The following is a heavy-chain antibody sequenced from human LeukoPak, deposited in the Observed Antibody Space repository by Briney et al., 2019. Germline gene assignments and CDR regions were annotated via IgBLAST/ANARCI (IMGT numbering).Heavy chain of an antibody. J-gene: IGHJ4*02. V-gene: IGHV1-2*02. CDR2: INPNSGGT. CDR3: ARGLHRGSGWYPTAY. D-gene: IGHD6-19*01. CDR1: GYTFTGYY. Sequence: ASVKVSCKASGYTFTGYYMHWVRQAPGQGLEWMGWINPNSGGTNYAQKFQGRVTMTRDTSISTAYMELSRLRSDDTAVYYCARGLHRGSGWYPTAYWGQGTLVTVSS.